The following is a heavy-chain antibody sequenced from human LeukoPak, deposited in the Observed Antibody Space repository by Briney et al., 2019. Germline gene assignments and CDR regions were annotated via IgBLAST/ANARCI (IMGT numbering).Heavy chain of an antibody. CDR2: VNSDESTT. CDR3: ARAKMSCSTTTCYGD. CDR1: GFTFSSFW. J-gene: IGHJ4*02. V-gene: IGHV3-74*01. D-gene: IGHD2-2*01. Sequence: GGSLRLSCAASGFTFSSFWMHCLRQATGKGRVWVSRVNSDESTTNYADSVRGRFTISRDNAKNTLYLQMSTLRAEDTAMYHCARAKMSCSTTTCYGDWGQGTLVTVSS.